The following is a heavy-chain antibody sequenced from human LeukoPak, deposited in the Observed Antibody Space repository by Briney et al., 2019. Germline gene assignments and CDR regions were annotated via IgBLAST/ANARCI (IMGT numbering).Heavy chain of an antibody. Sequence: ASVKVSCKASGGTFSSYAISWVRQAPGQGLEWMGRIIPILGIANYAQKFQGRVTITADKSTSTAYMELSSLRSEDTAVYYCARGRRSSWYVFDYWGQGTLVTVSS. J-gene: IGHJ4*02. CDR2: IIPILGIA. CDR1: GGTFSSYA. CDR3: ARGRRSSWYVFDY. V-gene: IGHV1-69*04. D-gene: IGHD6-13*01.